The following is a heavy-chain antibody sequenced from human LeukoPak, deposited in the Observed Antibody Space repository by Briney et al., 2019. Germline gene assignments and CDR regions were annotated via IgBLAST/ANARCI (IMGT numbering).Heavy chain of an antibody. CDR1: GFTFSDYY. CDR3: TTAPYYYDSSGYSVG. V-gene: IGHV3-11*01. D-gene: IGHD3-22*01. CDR2: ISSSGSTI. J-gene: IGHJ4*02. Sequence: GGSLRLSCAASGFTFSDYYMSWIRQAPGKGLEWVSYISSSGSTIYYADSVKGRFTISRDNAKNSLYLQMNSLKTEDTAVYYCTTAPYYYDSSGYSVGWGQGTLVTVSS.